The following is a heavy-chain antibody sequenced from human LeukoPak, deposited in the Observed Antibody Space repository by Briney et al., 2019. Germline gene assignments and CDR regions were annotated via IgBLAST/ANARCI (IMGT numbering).Heavy chain of an antibody. V-gene: IGHV1-8*01. CDR2: MNPNSGNT. J-gene: IGHJ4*02. Sequence: GASVKVSCKASGYTFTSYDINWVGQATGQGLEWMGWMNPNSGNTGYPQKFQGRVTMTRNTSISTAYMELSSLRSEDTAVYYCARVRSTVRGVSRYYFDYWGQGTLVTVSS. CDR1: GYTFTSYD. D-gene: IGHD4-4*01. CDR3: ARVRSTVRGVSRYYFDY.